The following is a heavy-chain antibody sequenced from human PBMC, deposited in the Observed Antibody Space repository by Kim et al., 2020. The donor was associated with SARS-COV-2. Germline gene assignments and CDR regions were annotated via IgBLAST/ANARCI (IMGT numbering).Heavy chain of an antibody. D-gene: IGHD5-18*01. Sequence: GGSLRLSCAPSKFTFSDYYMSWIRQAPGKGLEWVSYISSSSSYTNYADSVKGRFTISRDNANNSLYLQMNSLRAEDTAVYYCARRFDTAMTDHWYFDLWGRGTLVTVSS. CDR2: ISSSSSYT. V-gene: IGHV3-11*03. J-gene: IGHJ2*01. CDR3: ARRFDTAMTDHWYFDL. CDR1: KFTFSDYY.